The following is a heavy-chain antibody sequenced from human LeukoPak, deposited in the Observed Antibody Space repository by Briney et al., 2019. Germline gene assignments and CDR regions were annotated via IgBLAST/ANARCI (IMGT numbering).Heavy chain of an antibody. V-gene: IGHV4-4*02. Sequence: SETLSLTCAVSGGSISSSNWWSWVRQPPGKGLEWIGEIYHSGSTNYNPSLKSRVTISVDKSKNQFSLRLSSVTAADTAVYYCASPRGYSGYERAFDIWGQGTMVTVSS. CDR1: GGSISSSNW. CDR2: IYHSGST. CDR3: ASPRGYSGYERAFDI. D-gene: IGHD5-12*01. J-gene: IGHJ3*02.